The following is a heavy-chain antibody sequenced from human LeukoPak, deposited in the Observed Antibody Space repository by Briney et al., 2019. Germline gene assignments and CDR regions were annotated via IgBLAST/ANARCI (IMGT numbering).Heavy chain of an antibody. V-gene: IGHV4-39*01. CDR2: IYYSGST. CDR1: GGSISSNSYY. D-gene: IGHD2-2*01. J-gene: IGHJ5*02. CDR3: ARPIGVDRVVPAAMYWVDNWFDP. Sequence: PSETLSLTCIVSGGSISSNSYYWGWIRQPPGKGLEWIGSIYYSGSTYYNPSLKSRVTISVDTSKNQFSLKLSSVTAADTAVYYCARPIGVDRVVPAAMYWVDNWFDPWGQGTLVTVSS.